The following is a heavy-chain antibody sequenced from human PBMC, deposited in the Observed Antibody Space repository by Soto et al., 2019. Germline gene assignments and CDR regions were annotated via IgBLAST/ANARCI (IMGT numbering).Heavy chain of an antibody. CDR1: GFSFNIYA. CDR3: AKASTYEYVWGSFRYYFDH. J-gene: IGHJ4*02. D-gene: IGHD3-16*02. CDR2: ISGSGDRT. V-gene: IGHV3-23*01. Sequence: PGGSLRLSCAASGFSFNIYAMSWVRQAPGKGLEWASGISGSGDRTHYVDSVKGRFTISRDSAKNTLYLQMNSLRAEDTAVYYCAKASTYEYVWGSFRYYFDHWGQGALVTVSS.